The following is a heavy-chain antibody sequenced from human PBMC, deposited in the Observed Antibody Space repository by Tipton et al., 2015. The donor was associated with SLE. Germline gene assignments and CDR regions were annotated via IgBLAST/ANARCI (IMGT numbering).Heavy chain of an antibody. CDR2: VYHSGST. CDR3: AGYYNYMDV. CDR1: GGSIRTSSNF. D-gene: IGHD3-10*01. V-gene: IGHV4-39*07. J-gene: IGHJ6*03. Sequence: TLSLTCTVSGGSIRTSSNFWAWIRQPPGKRPEWIGNVYHSGSTYYNPSLKRRVTILVETSKNQFSLKLSSVTAADTAVYYCAGYYNYMDVWGKGTTVTVSS.